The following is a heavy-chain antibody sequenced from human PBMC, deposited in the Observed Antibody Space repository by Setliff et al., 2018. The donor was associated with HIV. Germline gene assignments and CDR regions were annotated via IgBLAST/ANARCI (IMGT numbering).Heavy chain of an antibody. CDR2: IKQDGSEK. J-gene: IGHJ3*02. V-gene: IGHV3-7*01. CDR1: GFTFSSYW. D-gene: IGHD3-3*01. Sequence: HPGGSLRLSCAASGFTFSSYWMSWVRQAPGKGLEWVANIKQDGSEKYYVDSVKGRFTISRDNAKNSLYLQMNSMRAEDTAVYYCARGAGQGYNFWSGYMSGADAFDIWGQGTMVTVSS. CDR3: ARGAGQGYNFWSGYMSGADAFDI.